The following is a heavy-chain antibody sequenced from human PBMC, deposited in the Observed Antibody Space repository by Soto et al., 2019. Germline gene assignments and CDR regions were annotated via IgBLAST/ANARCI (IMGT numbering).Heavy chain of an antibody. CDR3: ARVFYYDILTGKSYNMDV. CDR1: GFTFSNYA. Sequence: VQLLESGGDLVQPGGSLRLSCEASGFTFSNYAMSWVRQAPGKGLEWVSGISGSGGSTNYADSAKDRFTISRDNSMDMLYLQMNSLRAEDTAVYYCARVFYYDILTGKSYNMDVWWQGNKVIVSS. V-gene: IGHV3-23*01. J-gene: IGHJ6*01. CDR2: ISGSGGST. D-gene: IGHD3-9*01.